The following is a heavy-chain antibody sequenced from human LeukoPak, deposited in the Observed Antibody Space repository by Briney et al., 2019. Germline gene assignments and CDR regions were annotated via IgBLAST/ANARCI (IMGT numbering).Heavy chain of an antibody. CDR1: GGSFSGYY. V-gene: IGHV4-34*01. CDR2: INHSGST. J-gene: IGHJ4*02. CDR3: ARERGRSSSGTQSHYFDY. Sequence: SETLSLTCAVYGGSFSGYYWSWIRQPPGKGLEWIGEINHSGSTNYNPSLTSRVTISVDTSKNQFSLKLSSVTAADTAVYYCARERGRSSSGTQSHYFDYWGQGTLVTVSS. D-gene: IGHD6-6*01.